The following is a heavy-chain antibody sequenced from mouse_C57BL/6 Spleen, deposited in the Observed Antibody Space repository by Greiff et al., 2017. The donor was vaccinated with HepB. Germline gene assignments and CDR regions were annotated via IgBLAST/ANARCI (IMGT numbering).Heavy chain of an antibody. J-gene: IGHJ3*01. CDR3: ARERNGAY. Sequence: QVQLKESGPELVKPGASVKISCKASGYAFSSSWMNWVKQRPGKGLEWIGRIYPGDGDTNYNGKFKGKATLTADKSSSTAYMQLSSLTSEDSAVYFCARERNGAYWGQGTLVTVSA. CDR1: GYAFSSSW. CDR2: IYPGDGDT. V-gene: IGHV1-82*01.